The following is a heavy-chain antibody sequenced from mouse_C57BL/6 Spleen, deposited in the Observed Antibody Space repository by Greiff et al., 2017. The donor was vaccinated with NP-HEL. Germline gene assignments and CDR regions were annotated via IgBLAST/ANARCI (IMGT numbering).Heavy chain of an antibody. Sequence: DVKLVESGGGLVKPGGSLKLSCAASGFTFSSYAMSWVRQTPEKRLEWVATISDGGSYTYYPDNVKGRFTISRDNAKNNLYLQMSHLKSEDTAMYYCARVDYGNAMDYWGQGTSVTVSS. D-gene: IGHD1-1*02. J-gene: IGHJ4*01. CDR1: GFTFSSYA. V-gene: IGHV5-4*03. CDR3: ARVDYGNAMDY. CDR2: ISDGGSYT.